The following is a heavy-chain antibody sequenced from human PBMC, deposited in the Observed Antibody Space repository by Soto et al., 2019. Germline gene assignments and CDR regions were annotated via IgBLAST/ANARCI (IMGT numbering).Heavy chain of an antibody. V-gene: IGHV3-33*01. CDR2: IWSDGSNE. CDR1: EFTFSRHG. Sequence: QVQLVESGGGVVQPGRSLRLSCAASEFTFSRHGMHWVRQAPGKGLQWVGVIWSDGSNEVYADSVKGRFIISRDNSKNILYLQKNRLRAEDTDVYYWARERTFGDNKHTNMDLWGTGITVTVSS. J-gene: IGHJ6*03. D-gene: IGHD3-10*01. CDR3: ARERTFGDNKHTNMDL.